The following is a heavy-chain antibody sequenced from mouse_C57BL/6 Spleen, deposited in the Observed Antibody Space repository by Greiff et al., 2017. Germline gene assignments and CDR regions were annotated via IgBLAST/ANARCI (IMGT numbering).Heavy chain of an antibody. CDR2: IWGDGRT. CDR1: GFSLTSYG. CDR3: ARGGGTMDY. J-gene: IGHJ2*01. V-gene: IGHV2-3*01. D-gene: IGHD4-1*01. Sequence: VQLQQSGPGLVAPSQSLSITCTVSGFSLTSYGVSWVRPPPGKGLEWLGVIWGDGRTNYHSALISRLSISKDNSKSQGFLNLNSLQTDDTATYYCARGGGTMDYWGQGTTLTGSS.